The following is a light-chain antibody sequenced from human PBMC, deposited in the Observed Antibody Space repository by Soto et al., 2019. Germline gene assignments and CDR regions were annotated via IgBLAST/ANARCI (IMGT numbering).Light chain of an antibody. CDR1: QSVSDS. J-gene: IGKJ1*01. Sequence: DIQMTQSPSTLSASVGDTVTITCRASQSVSDSLAWYQVKPGEAPKLLIFDVSNLATGVPSRFSGSGSGTEFSLTIRGLQPDDFATYYCQQYDYSRTFGQGTKVEIK. CDR3: QQYDYSRT. CDR2: DVS. V-gene: IGKV1-5*01.